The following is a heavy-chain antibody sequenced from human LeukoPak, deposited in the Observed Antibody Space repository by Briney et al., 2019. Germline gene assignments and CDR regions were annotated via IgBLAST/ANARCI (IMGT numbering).Heavy chain of an antibody. CDR2: IYTSGST. CDR1: GGSISNYY. CDR3: ARGRRGIVVVPAATNWFDP. D-gene: IGHD2-2*01. Sequence: PSETLSLTCTVSGGSISNYYWSWIRQPAGKGLEWTGRIYTSGSTNYNPSLKSRLTMSLDTSKNQFSLKLRSVTAADTAVYYCARGRRGIVVVPAATNWFDPWGQGTLVTVSS. V-gene: IGHV4-4*07. J-gene: IGHJ5*02.